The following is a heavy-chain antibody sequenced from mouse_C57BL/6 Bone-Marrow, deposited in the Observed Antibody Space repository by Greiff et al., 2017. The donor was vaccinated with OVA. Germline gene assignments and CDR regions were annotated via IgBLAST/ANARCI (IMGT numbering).Heavy chain of an antibody. V-gene: IGHV1-53*01. CDR1: GYTFTSYW. CDR2: INPSNGGT. CDR3: ARRGDYGNDAPGYFDV. J-gene: IGHJ1*03. Sequence: QVQLQQPGTELVKSGASVKLSCKASGYTFTSYWMHWVKQRPGQGLEWIGNINPSNGGTNYNEKFKSKATLTVDKSSSTAYMQLSSLTSEDSAVYYCARRGDYGNDAPGYFDVWGTGTTVTVSS. D-gene: IGHD2-2*01.